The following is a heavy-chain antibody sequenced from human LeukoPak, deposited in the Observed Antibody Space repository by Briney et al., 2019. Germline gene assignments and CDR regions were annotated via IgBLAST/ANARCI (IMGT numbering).Heavy chain of an antibody. CDR2: IIPILGTA. Sequence: SVKVSCKASGGTFSSYTISWVRQAPGQGLEWMGRIIPILGTANYAQKFQGRVTITTDESTSTAYMELSSLRSEDTAVYYCARGHCSSTSCYDYYYYMYVWGKGTSVTVSS. D-gene: IGHD2-2*01. CDR1: GGTFSSYT. J-gene: IGHJ6*03. CDR3: ARGHCSSTSCYDYYYYMYV. V-gene: IGHV1-69*16.